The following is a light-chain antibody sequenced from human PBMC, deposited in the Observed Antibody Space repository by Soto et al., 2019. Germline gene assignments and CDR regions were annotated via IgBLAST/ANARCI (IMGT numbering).Light chain of an antibody. V-gene: IGKV3-15*01. Sequence: ELVMTQSPATLSVSPGERATLSCRASQSITNNLAWYHQRPGQAPRLLIYGASTRATGVPARFSGSGSGTEFTLTISSLQSEDFATYYCQHFNNWPTELTLGGGTKVDIK. CDR1: QSITNN. J-gene: IGKJ4*01. CDR2: GAS. CDR3: QHFNNWPTELT.